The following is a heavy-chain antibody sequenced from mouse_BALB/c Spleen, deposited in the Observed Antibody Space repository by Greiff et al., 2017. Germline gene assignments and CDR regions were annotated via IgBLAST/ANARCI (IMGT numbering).Heavy chain of an antibody. V-gene: IGHV5-17*02. J-gene: IGHJ1*01. CDR3: ARGGGNFWYFDV. Sequence: DVKLVESGGGLVQPGGSRKLSCAASGFTFSSFGMHWVRQAPEKGLEWVAYISSGSSTIYYADTVKGRFTISRDNPKNTLFLQMTSLRSEDTAMYYCARGGGNFWYFDVWGAGTTVTVSS. D-gene: IGHD2-1*01. CDR2: ISSGSSTI. CDR1: GFTFSSFG.